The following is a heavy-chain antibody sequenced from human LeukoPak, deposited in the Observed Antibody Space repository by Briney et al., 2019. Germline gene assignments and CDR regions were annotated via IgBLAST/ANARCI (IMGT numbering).Heavy chain of an antibody. J-gene: IGHJ3*02. Sequence: GASVKVSCKASGYTFTGYYMHWVRQAPGQGLEWMGWINPNSGGTNYAQKFQGRVTMTRDTSISTAYMELSRLRSDDTAVYYCAGGTDYYDSSGQTIWGQGTMVTVSS. CDR2: INPNSGGT. CDR1: GYTFTGYY. D-gene: IGHD3-22*01. CDR3: AGGTDYYDSSGQTI. V-gene: IGHV1-2*02.